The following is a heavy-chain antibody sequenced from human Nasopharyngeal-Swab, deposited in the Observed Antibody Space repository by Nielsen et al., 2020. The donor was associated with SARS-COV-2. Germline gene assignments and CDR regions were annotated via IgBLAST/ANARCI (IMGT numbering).Heavy chain of an antibody. CDR1: GFTFSSYS. CDR3: AREVYGSSSLNS. CDR2: ISSSSSYI. D-gene: IGHD2-8*01. J-gene: IGHJ4*02. V-gene: IGHV3-21*01. Sequence: GESLKISCAASGFTFSSYSMTWVRQAPGKGLEWVSSISSSSSYIYYANSVKGRFTISRDNAKNSLYLQMNSLRAEDTAMYFCAREVYGSSSLNSWGQGTLVTVSS.